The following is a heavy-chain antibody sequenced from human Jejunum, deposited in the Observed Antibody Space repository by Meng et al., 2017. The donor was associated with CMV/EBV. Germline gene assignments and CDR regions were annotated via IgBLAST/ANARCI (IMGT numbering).Heavy chain of an antibody. CDR1: LSDYT. D-gene: IGHD2-2*01. CDR3: TRHSIVVVPAAGFDP. Sequence: LSDYTIHWVRQAPGKGLEWVGRIRSKTYSSATAYAASVKGRFIISRDDSKNTAYLQMNSLKTEDTAVYYCTRHSIVVVPAAGFDPWGQGTLVTVSS. CDR2: IRSKTYSSAT. V-gene: IGHV3-73*01. J-gene: IGHJ5*02.